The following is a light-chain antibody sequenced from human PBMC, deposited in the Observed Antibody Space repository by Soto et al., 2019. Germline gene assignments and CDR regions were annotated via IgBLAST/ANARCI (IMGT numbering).Light chain of an antibody. CDR3: CTYAGSFHQ. V-gene: IGLV2-11*01. J-gene: IGLJ3*02. CDR1: NSDVGNYNF. Sequence: QSALTQPRSVSGSPGQAVTISCTGTNSDVGNYNFVSWYQHHPGKAPKLMFYDVTKRPSGFPDRFSGSKSGNTASLTISWLQAEDEADYYCCTYAGSFHQFGGGTKLTVL. CDR2: DVT.